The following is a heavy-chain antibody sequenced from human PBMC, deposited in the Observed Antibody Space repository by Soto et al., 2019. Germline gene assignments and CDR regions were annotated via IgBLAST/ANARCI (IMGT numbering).Heavy chain of an antibody. V-gene: IGHV3-30*18. Sequence: GGSLRLSCAASGFTFSSYGMHWVRQAPGKGLEWVAVISYDGSNKYYADSVKGRFTISRDNSKNTLYLQMNSLRAEDTAVYYCAKDPSEPGWQQLVYYYYGMDVWGQGTTVTVSS. J-gene: IGHJ6*02. D-gene: IGHD6-13*01. CDR1: GFTFSSYG. CDR3: AKDPSEPGWQQLVYYYYGMDV. CDR2: ISYDGSNK.